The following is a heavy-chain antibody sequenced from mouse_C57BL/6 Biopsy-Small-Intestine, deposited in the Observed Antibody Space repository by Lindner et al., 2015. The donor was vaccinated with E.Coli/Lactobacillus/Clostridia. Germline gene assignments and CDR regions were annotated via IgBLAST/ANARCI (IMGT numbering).Heavy chain of an antibody. CDR2: INPNNGGT. D-gene: IGHD2-3*01. Sequence: VQLQESGPELVKPGASVKMSCKASGSTFTDYNMHWVKQSHGKSLEWIGYINPNNGGTTYNQKFKDKATLTVNKSSSTAYMEFRSLTSDDSAVYFCASDGYNFDYWGQGTTLTVSS. V-gene: IGHV1-22*01. CDR3: ASDGYNFDY. J-gene: IGHJ2*01. CDR1: GSTFTDYN.